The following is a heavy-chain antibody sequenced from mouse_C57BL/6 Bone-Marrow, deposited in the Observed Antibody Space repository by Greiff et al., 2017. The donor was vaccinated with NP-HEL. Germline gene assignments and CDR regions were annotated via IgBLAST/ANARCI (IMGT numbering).Heavy chain of an antibody. V-gene: IGHV3-6*01. CDR2: ISYDGSN. D-gene: IGHD1-1*01. CDR3: AREVDYYGSSYPGFAY. CDR1: GYSITSGYY. Sequence: EVKLMESGPGLVKPSQSLSLTCSVTGYSITSGYYWNWIRQFPGNKLEWMGYISYDGSNNYNPSLKNRISITRDTSKNQFFLKLNSVTTEDTATYYCAREVDYYGSSYPGFAYWGQGTLVTVSA. J-gene: IGHJ3*01.